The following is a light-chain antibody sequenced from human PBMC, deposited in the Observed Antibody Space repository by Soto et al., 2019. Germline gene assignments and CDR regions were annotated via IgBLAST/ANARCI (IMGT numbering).Light chain of an antibody. CDR1: SSDVGGYNY. CDR2: EVS. V-gene: IGLV2-14*01. Sequence: QSVLTQPASVSGSPGQSITISCTGTSSDVGGYNYVSWYQQHPGKAPKLMIYEVSNRPSGVSNRFSGSKSGNTASLTISGLQAGDEAEYYCCSDTTRGTYVFGSGTKVNVL. J-gene: IGLJ1*01. CDR3: CSDTTRGTYV.